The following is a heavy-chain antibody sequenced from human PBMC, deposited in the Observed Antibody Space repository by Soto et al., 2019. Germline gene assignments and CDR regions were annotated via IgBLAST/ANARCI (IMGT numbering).Heavy chain of an antibody. CDR3: ARGRYGDY. CDR1: GYGFTTYG. J-gene: IGHJ4*02. Sequence: QVHLVQSGAEVKKPGASVKVSCKGSGYGFTTYGITWVRQAPGQGLEWMAWISAHNGNTNYAQKLQGRVTVTRDTATRTAYMELRSLISDDTAVYYCARGRYGDYLGQGALVTVSS. CDR2: ISAHNGNT. D-gene: IGHD1-1*01. V-gene: IGHV1-18*01.